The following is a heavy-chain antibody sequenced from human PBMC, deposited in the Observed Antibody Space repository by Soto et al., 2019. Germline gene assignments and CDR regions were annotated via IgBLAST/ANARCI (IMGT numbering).Heavy chain of an antibody. D-gene: IGHD3-22*01. CDR1: GFTFSDYY. J-gene: IGHJ4*02. Sequence: GGSLRLSCAASGFTFSDYYMSWIRQAPGKGLEWVSYISSSSSYTNYADSVKGRFTISRDNAKNSLYLQMNSLRAEDTAVYYCARTKPYYDSSGYLLFDYWGQGTLVTVSS. CDR3: ARTKPYYDSSGYLLFDY. V-gene: IGHV3-11*06. CDR2: ISSSSSYT.